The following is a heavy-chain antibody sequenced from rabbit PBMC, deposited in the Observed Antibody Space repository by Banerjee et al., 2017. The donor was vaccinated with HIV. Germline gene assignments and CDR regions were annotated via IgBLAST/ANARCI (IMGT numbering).Heavy chain of an antibody. CDR3: ARAGFSFGYAGYSYADLTL. Sequence: QEQLVESGGGLVQPEGSLTLTCKASGFDFSDKAVMCWVRQAPGKGLEWIGYIDPVFTSTYASWVNGRFTISSHNAQNTLYLQLNSLIAADTATYFCARAGFSFGYAGYSYADLTLWGPGTLVTVS. V-gene: IGHV1S47*01. CDR1: GFDFSDKAV. CDR2: IDPVFTST. D-gene: IGHD6-1*01. J-gene: IGHJ6*01.